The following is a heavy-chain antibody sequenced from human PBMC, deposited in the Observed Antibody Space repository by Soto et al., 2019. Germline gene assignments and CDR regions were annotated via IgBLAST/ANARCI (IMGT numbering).Heavy chain of an antibody. Sequence: SVKVSCKASGGTFNTFAISWVRQAPGQGFEWLGGIIPIFRTPDYAQKFQGRVTIIADESTSTAYMELSSLRSEDTAVYYCASWDPSHGMDVWGQGTTVTVSS. J-gene: IGHJ6*02. CDR3: ASWDPSHGMDV. CDR1: GGTFNTFA. CDR2: IIPIFRTP. V-gene: IGHV1-69*13. D-gene: IGHD1-26*01.